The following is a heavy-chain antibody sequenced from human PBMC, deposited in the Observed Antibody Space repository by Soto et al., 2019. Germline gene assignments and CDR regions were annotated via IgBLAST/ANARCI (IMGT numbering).Heavy chain of an antibody. J-gene: IGHJ5*02. Sequence: SETLSLTCTVSGGSISSSSYHWGWIRQPPGKKMERIGSIYYTGTTYYNKSLKSRVTKSVDRSNNKISMKLSYVTAADTAVYYCARVPSPWGQGTLVTVS. CDR2: IYYTGTT. CDR3: ARVPSP. CDR1: GGSISSSSYH. V-gene: IGHV4-39*07.